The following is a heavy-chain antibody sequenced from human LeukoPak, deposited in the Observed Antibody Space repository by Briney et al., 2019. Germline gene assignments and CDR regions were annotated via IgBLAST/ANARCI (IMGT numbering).Heavy chain of an antibody. CDR1: GFTVSGAH. CDR2: MYTGGTT. CDR3: AKDEATSGGGLAS. J-gene: IGHJ4*02. Sequence: GGSLRLSCAASGFTVSGAHMSWVRQAPGKGLEWVAAMYTGGTTYYADSVTGRFTISRDNSKNTLYLHMNSLRAEDTAVYYCAKDEATSGGGLASWGQGTLVSVSS. D-gene: IGHD3-16*01. V-gene: IGHV3-53*01.